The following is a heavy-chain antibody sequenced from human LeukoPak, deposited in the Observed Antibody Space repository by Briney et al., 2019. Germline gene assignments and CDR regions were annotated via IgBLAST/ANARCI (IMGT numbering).Heavy chain of an antibody. D-gene: IGHD4-17*01. CDR1: GGSFSDYN. Sequence: PSETLSLTCGVYGGSFSDYNWNWIRQPPGKGLEWIGEINHSGSTNYNPSLKSRVTISIDTSKNQFSPKMSSVTAADTAVYYCASGSDYGDYVLVAFDIWGQGTMVTVSS. J-gene: IGHJ3*02. CDR3: ASGSDYGDYVLVAFDI. CDR2: INHSGST. V-gene: IGHV4-34*01.